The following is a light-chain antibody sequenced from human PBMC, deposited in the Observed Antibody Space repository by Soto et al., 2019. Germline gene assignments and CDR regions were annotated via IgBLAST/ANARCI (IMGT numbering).Light chain of an antibody. CDR3: QQRNYWPLCT. CDR2: DAS. J-gene: IGKJ3*01. CDR1: QSVSSY. Sequence: EIVMTQSPATLSLSPGERATLSCRASQSVSSYLAWYQQKPGQAPRLLIYDASTRATGIPARFSGSGSGTDFTLTISSLEPEDFAVYYCQQRNYWPLCTFGPGTKVDIK. V-gene: IGKV3-11*01.